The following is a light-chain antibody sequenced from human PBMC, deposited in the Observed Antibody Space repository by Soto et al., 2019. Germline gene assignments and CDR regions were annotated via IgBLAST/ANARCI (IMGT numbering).Light chain of an antibody. Sequence: QSALTQPPSASGSPGQSVTISCTGTSSDVGGYNHVSWYQQHPGKAPKLMIYGVTKRPSGVPDRFSGSKSGNTASLTVSGLQAEGEADYYCSSYAGNTDVVFGGGTKLTVL. CDR2: GVT. V-gene: IGLV2-8*01. CDR3: SSYAGNTDVV. J-gene: IGLJ2*01. CDR1: SSDVGGYNH.